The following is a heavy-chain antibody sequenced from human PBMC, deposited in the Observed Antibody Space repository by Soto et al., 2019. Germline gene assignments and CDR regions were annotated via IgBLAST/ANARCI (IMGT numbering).Heavy chain of an antibody. CDR1: GGSFSGYY. J-gene: IGHJ6*02. CDR2: INHSGST. V-gene: IGHV4-34*01. CDR3: ARGRAEITIFGVVTPADYGMDV. Sequence: LPETLSLTCAVYGGSFSGYYWSWIRQPPGKGLEWIGEINHSGSTNYNPSLKSRVTISVDTSKNQFSLKLSSVTAADTAVYYCARGRAEITIFGVVTPADYGMDVWGQGTTVTVSS. D-gene: IGHD3-3*01.